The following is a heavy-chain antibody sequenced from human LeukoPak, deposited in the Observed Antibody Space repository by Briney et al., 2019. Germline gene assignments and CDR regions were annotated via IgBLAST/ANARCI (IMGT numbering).Heavy chain of an antibody. CDR3: AKGATRWLQPTIDY. Sequence: GGSLRLSCAASGFTFYDYAMHWVRHAPGKGLEWVSGISWNSGSIGYADSVKGRFTISRDNAKNSLYLQMNSLRTEDTALYYCAKGATRWLQPTIDYWGQGTLVTVSS. CDR2: ISWNSGSI. CDR1: GFTFYDYA. J-gene: IGHJ4*02. V-gene: IGHV3-9*01. D-gene: IGHD5-24*01.